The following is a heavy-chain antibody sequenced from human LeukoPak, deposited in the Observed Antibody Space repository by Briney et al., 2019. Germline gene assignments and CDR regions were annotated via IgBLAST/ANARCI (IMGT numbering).Heavy chain of an antibody. J-gene: IGHJ5*02. Sequence: GGTLRLSCAASGFTFSSYGMSWVRQAPGKGLEWVSAISGSGGSTYYADSVKGRFTISRDNANNSLYLQMNSLRAEDTAMYYCARVVENAWGQGTLVTVSS. CDR2: ISGSGGST. CDR3: ARVVENA. CDR1: GFTFSSYG. D-gene: IGHD2-2*01. V-gene: IGHV3-23*01.